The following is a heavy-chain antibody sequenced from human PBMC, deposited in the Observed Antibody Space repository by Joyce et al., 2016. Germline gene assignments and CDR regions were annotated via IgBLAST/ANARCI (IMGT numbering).Heavy chain of an antibody. CDR3: AGEMAPGWYFDL. CDR1: GGSISSGHYY. D-gene: IGHD2-8*01. V-gene: IGHV4-31*01. Sequence: QVQLQESGPGLVKPSQTLSLTRTVSGGSISSGHYYWSWLRLRPGKGLEWIGYIYYSRRTYYNPSLQSQVRMSVDTSKNHFYLRLSSLKAADTAVYYCAGEMAPGWYFDLCGRGTLVTVSS. J-gene: IGHJ2*01. CDR2: IYYSRRT.